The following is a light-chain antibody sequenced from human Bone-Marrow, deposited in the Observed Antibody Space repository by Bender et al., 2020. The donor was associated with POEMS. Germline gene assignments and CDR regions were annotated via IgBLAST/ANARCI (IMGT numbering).Light chain of an antibody. V-gene: IGLV1-44*01. CDR2: SNY. CDR1: DSNFGGNN. Sequence: QSVLTQPPSASGTPGQSVIISCSGTDSNFGGNNVNWYQHLPGTAPRLVVYSNYQRPSGVPARFSGSKSGNTASLTISGLQADDEADYYCCSYAGRNTLGVFGTGTKVTVL. J-gene: IGLJ1*01. CDR3: CSYAGRNTLGV.